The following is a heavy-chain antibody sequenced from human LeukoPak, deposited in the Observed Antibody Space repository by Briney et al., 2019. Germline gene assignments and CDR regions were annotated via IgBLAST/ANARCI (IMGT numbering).Heavy chain of an antibody. J-gene: IGHJ4*02. CDR1: GFTFSSYW. Sequence: GGSLRPSCAASGFTFSSYWMHWVRQAPGKGLVWVSRINSDGSSTSYADSVKGRFTISRDNSKNTLYLQMNSLRAEDTAVYYCAKDRTTSWFGEGFDYWGQGTLVTVSS. D-gene: IGHD3-10*01. V-gene: IGHV3-74*01. CDR3: AKDRTTSWFGEGFDY. CDR2: INSDGSST.